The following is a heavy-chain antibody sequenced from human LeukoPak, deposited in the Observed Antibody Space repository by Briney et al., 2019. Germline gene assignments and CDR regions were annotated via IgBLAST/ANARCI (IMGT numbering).Heavy chain of an antibody. J-gene: IGHJ4*02. CDR1: GFTFSDYY. CDR2: ISSSGSTI. Sequence: PGGSLRLSCAAPGFTFSDYYMSWIRQAPGKGLEWVSYISSSGSTIYYADSVQGRFTISRDNAKNSLYLQMSCLRVEDTAVYYCAIADIYNYGRIFDYWGQGTLAIVSS. CDR3: AIADIYNYGRIFDY. V-gene: IGHV3-11*04. D-gene: IGHD5-18*01.